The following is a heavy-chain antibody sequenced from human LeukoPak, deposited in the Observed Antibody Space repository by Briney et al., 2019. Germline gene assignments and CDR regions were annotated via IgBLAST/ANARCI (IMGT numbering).Heavy chain of an antibody. J-gene: IGHJ4*02. CDR3: ARGTNYYGSGDY. CDR1: GGSISSSGYY. V-gene: IGHV4-39*07. CDR2: IYYSGST. D-gene: IGHD3-10*01. Sequence: SETLSLTCTVSGGSISSSGYYWGWIRQPPGKGLEWIASIYYSGSTYYNPSLKSRVTISVDTSKNQFSLKLTSVTAADTAVYYCARGTNYYGSGDYWGQGTLVTVSS.